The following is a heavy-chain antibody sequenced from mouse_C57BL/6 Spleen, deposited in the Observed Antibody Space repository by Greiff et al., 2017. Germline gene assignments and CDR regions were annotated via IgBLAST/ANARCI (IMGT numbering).Heavy chain of an antibody. D-gene: IGHD4-1*01. Sequence: QVQLKQSGAELVKPGASVKMSCKASGYTFTTYPIQWMKQNPGKSLEWIGNFHPYNDDTKYTEKFKGKATLTVEKSSSTAYLQLSRLTSDDSAVYYWARSELAYFDYWGQGTTLTVSS. CDR3: ARSELAYFDY. V-gene: IGHV1-47*01. CDR1: GYTFTTYP. J-gene: IGHJ2*01. CDR2: FHPYNDDT.